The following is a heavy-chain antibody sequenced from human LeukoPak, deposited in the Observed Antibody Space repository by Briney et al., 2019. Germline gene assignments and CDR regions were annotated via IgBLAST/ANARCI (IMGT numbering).Heavy chain of an antibody. CDR2: INPNSGGT. J-gene: IGHJ4*02. CDR1: GYTFTGYY. CDR3: ARASGGSSGYYSTDY. V-gene: IGHV1-2*02. D-gene: IGHD3-22*01. Sequence: ASVKVSCKASGYTFTGYYMHWVRQASGQGLEWMGWINPNSGGTNYAQKFQGRVTMTRDTSISTAYMELSRLRSDDTAVYYCARASGGSSGYYSTDYWGQGTLVTVSS.